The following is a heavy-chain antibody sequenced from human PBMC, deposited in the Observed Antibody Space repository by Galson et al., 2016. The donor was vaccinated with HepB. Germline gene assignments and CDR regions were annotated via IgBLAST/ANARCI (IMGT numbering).Heavy chain of an antibody. CDR2: MYSGGGT. D-gene: IGHD2-2*01. CDR1: GFTVSNNY. Sequence: SLRLSCAVSGFTVSNNYMSWVRQAPGKGLEWVSVMYSGGGTYYADSVRGRFTISRDNSKNTVYLQMNSLRAEDTAVYYCARGFAVPGRIDYWGQGTLVTVSS. CDR3: ARGFAVPGRIDY. V-gene: IGHV3-53*01. J-gene: IGHJ4*02.